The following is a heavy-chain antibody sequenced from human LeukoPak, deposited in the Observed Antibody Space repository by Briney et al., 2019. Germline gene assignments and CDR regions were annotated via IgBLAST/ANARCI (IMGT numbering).Heavy chain of an antibody. D-gene: IGHD2-2*02. J-gene: IGHJ4*02. CDR3: ARSPTAAIEGYFDY. Sequence: GGSLRLSCAASGFTFRSYAMHWVRQAPGKGLEWVAVISYDGSKKYYADSVKGRFTISRDNSKKTLYLQMNSLKAEDTAVYYCARSPTAAIEGYFDYWGQGTLVTVSS. V-gene: IGHV3-30-3*01. CDR1: GFTFRSYA. CDR2: ISYDGSKK.